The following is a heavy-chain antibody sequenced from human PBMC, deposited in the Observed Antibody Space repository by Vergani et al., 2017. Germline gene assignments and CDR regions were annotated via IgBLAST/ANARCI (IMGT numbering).Heavy chain of an antibody. D-gene: IGHD2-15*01. CDR2: LTGGGGST. CDR1: GFTFSTYA. Sequence: EVQLLESGGSLKQPGGSVRLSCAASGFTFSTYAMHSVRQAPGKGLEWVSALTGGGGSTYYADSIKGRFIISRDNSRDTLYLQMNSLRPEDTATYYCVKDAGSYENFFDAWGQGTLVIVSS. J-gene: IGHJ4*02. V-gene: IGHV3-23*01. CDR3: VKDAGSYENFFDA.